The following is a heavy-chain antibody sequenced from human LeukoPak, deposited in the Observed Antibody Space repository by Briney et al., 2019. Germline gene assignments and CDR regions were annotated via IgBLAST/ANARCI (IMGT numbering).Heavy chain of an antibody. CDR3: ARHEDIVTPFDY. J-gene: IGHJ4*02. CDR1: GGSISSGSYY. Sequence: NPSETLSLTCTVSGGSISSGSYYWGWIRQPPGKGLEYIGSIYYSGSTYYNPSLKSRVTISVDTSNNQFSLKLSSVTAADTALYYCARHEDIVTPFDYWGQGTLVTVSS. D-gene: IGHD2-15*01. V-gene: IGHV4-39*01. CDR2: IYYSGST.